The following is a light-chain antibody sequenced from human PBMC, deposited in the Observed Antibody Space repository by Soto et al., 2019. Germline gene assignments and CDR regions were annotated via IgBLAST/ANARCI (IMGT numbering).Light chain of an antibody. CDR1: QSVSSTY. Sequence: EILLTRSPGTLSLSPGERATLSCRASQSVSSTYLSWYQLKPGQAPRLLIYGASSRATGIPDRFSGSGSGADFALTISRLEPEDFAVYYCQQYGFSFRAFGQGTKVEL. J-gene: IGKJ1*01. CDR2: GAS. V-gene: IGKV3-20*01. CDR3: QQYGFSFRA.